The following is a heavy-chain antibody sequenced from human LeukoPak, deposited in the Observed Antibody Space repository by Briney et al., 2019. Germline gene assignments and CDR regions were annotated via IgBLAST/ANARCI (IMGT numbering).Heavy chain of an antibody. J-gene: IGHJ4*02. Sequence: GGSLRLSCAASGISFTNFYMTWLRQAPGKGLEWVANIKADGSEKSYVDSVKGRFTITRDNAKNAVYLQMNSRRAEDTALYYCARRWANHDFWGQGALVTVSS. D-gene: IGHD4/OR15-4a*01. CDR3: ARRWANHDF. CDR2: IKADGSEK. CDR1: GISFTNFY. V-gene: IGHV3-7*01.